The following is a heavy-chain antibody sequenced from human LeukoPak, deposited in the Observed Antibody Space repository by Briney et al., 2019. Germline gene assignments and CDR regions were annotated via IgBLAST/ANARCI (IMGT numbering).Heavy chain of an antibody. Sequence: PSQTLSLTCTVSGGSISSGDYYWSWIRQPPGKGLEWIGYIYYSGSTYYNPPLKSRVTISVDTSKNQFSLKLSSVTAADTAVYYCARVRGVTDWFDPWGQGTLVTVSS. D-gene: IGHD2-21*02. CDR1: GGSISSGDYY. J-gene: IGHJ5*02. CDR2: IYYSGST. CDR3: ARVRGVTDWFDP. V-gene: IGHV4-30-4*08.